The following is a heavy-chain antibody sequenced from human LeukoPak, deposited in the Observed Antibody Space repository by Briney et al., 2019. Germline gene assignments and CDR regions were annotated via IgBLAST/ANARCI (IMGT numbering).Heavy chain of an antibody. V-gene: IGHV1-2*02. D-gene: IGHD4-17*01. CDR3: ARGHYGDNVGNWFDP. Sequence: ASVKVSCKASGYTFTGYYMHWVRQAPGQGLEWMGWINPNSGATDYAQKFQGRVTMTRDTSITTAYMELSSLRSDDTAVYYCARGHYGDNVGNWFDPWGQGTLVTVSS. CDR2: INPNSGAT. J-gene: IGHJ5*02. CDR1: GYTFTGYY.